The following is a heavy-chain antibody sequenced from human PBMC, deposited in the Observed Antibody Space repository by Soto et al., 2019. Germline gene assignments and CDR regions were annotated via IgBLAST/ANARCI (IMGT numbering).Heavy chain of an antibody. Sequence: PSQTLSLTCAISGDSVSNNRATWNWIRQSPSGGLEWLGRTYYRSKWISDYAMSVKSRIGINPDTSKNLISLELNSVTREDTAVYSFVRVTPDFNSGFVLWGQRTPVTVSS. J-gene: IGHJ4*02. V-gene: IGHV6-1*01. D-gene: IGHD6-19*01. CDR2: TYYRSKWIS. CDR3: VRVTPDFNSGFVL. CDR1: GDSVSNNRAT.